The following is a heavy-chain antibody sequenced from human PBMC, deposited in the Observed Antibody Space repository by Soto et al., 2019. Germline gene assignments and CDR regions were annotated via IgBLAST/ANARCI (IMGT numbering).Heavy chain of an antibody. CDR2: ISGSGGST. V-gene: IGHV3-23*01. CDR1: GFTFSSYA. J-gene: IGHJ6*02. CDR3: ATVRGYSGYDFLSDYYYYGMDV. Sequence: GGSLRLSCAASGFTFSSYAMSWVRQAPGKGLEWVSAISGSGGSTYYADSVKGRFTISRDNSKNTLYLQMNSLRAEDTAVYYCATVRGYSGYDFLSDYYYYGMDVWGQGTTVTVSS. D-gene: IGHD5-12*01.